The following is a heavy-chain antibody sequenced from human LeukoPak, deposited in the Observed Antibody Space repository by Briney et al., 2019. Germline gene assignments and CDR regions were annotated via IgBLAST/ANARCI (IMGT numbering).Heavy chain of an antibody. CDR3: ARRNYDTLPAYYHIDY. J-gene: IGHJ4*02. Sequence: SETLSLTCTVSGGSISSSGYFWGWFRQPPGKGLEWIGSISYSGSTYYNPSLKSRVTISVDTSENQFSLKLSSVSAADTAVYYCARRNYDTLPAYYHIDYWGQGTLVTVSS. CDR1: GGSISSSGYF. CDR2: ISYSGST. D-gene: IGHD3-9*01. V-gene: IGHV4-39*01.